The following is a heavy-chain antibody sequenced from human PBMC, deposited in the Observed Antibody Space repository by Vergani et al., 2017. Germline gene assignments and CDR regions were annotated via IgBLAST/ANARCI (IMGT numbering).Heavy chain of an antibody. CDR2: IWYDGSNK. V-gene: IGHV3-33*01. D-gene: IGHD1-1*01. CDR3: ARWGNEKRLDS. J-gene: IGHJ5*01. Sequence: QVQLVESEGGVVQPGRSLRLSCVASGFTFSSHGMHWVRQAPGKGLEWVAVIWYDGSNKYYGDSVKGRFTISRDNSKNTLYLQMNSLSVEDTAVYYCARWGNEKRLDSWGQGTLVTVSS. CDR1: GFTFSSHG.